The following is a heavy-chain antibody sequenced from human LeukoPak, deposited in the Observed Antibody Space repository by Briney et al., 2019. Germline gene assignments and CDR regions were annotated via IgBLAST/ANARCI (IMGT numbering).Heavy chain of an antibody. CDR3: ARARSTAAGTHYFDY. V-gene: IGHV3-21*01. CDR1: GFTFSSHS. Sequence: GGSLRLSCAASGFTFSSHSMNWVRQAPGKGLEWVSSISSSSSYIYYADSVKGRFTISRDNAKNSLYLQMNSLRAEDTAVYYCARARSTAAGTHYFDYWGQGTLVTVSS. CDR2: ISSSSSYI. J-gene: IGHJ4*02. D-gene: IGHD6-19*01.